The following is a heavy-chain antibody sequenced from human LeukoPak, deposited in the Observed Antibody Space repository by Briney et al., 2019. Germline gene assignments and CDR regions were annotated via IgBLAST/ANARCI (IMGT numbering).Heavy chain of an antibody. CDR3: ARFSTSWGRYFDY. Sequence: SGGSLRLSCAASGFTFSDYYMSWIRQAPGKGLEWVSYISSSGSTIYYADSVKGRFTISRDNAKNSLYLQMNSLRAEDTAVYYCARFSTSWGRYFDYWGQGTLVTVSS. CDR1: GFTFSDYY. J-gene: IGHJ4*02. CDR2: ISSSGSTI. D-gene: IGHD2-2*01. V-gene: IGHV3-11*01.